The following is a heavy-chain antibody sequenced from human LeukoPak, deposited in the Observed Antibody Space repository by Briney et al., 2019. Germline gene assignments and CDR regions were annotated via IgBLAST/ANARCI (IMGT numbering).Heavy chain of an antibody. D-gene: IGHD4-17*01. CDR2: IYYTGST. Sequence: SETLSRTCTVSGGSLSSYYWTWIRQPPGKGLEWIGYIYYTGSTSYNPSLKSRVTISVQTSKNQFSLKLSSVTAADTAVYYCARGLNRNDYGDYGYWGQGTLVTVSS. J-gene: IGHJ4*02. V-gene: IGHV4-59*01. CDR1: GGSLSSYY. CDR3: ARGLNRNDYGDYGY.